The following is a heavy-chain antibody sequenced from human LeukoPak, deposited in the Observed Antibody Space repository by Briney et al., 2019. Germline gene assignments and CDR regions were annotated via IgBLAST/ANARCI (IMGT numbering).Heavy chain of an antibody. CDR3: ARAQYASGPDY. Sequence: GRSLRLSCAASGFTFDDYAMHWVRQAPGKGLEWVSGISWNSGSIGYADSVKGRFTISRDNAKNSLYLQMDSLRAEDTAVCYCARAQYASGPDYWGQGTLVTVSS. CDR1: GFTFDDYA. CDR2: ISWNSGSI. V-gene: IGHV3-9*01. J-gene: IGHJ4*02. D-gene: IGHD6-19*01.